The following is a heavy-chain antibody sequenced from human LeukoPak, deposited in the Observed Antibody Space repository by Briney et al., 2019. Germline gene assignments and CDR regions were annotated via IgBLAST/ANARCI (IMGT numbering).Heavy chain of an antibody. J-gene: IGHJ6*03. Sequence: SVKVSCKASGGTFSSYAISWVRQAPGQGLEWMGGIIPIFGTANYAQKFQGRVTITTDESTSTAYMELSSLRSEDTAVYYCARGFTYYYDSSKRPGYYYYYMDVWGKGTTVTVSS. CDR1: GGTFSSYA. CDR3: ARGFTYYYDSSKRPGYYYYYMDV. V-gene: IGHV1-69*05. D-gene: IGHD3-22*01. CDR2: IIPIFGTA.